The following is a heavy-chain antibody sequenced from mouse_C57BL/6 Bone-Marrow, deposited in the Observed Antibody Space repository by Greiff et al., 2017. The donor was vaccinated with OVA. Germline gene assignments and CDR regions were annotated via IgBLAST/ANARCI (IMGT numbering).Heavy chain of an antibody. V-gene: IGHV5-17*01. Sequence: DVKLVESGGGLVKPGGSLKLSCAASGFTFSDYGMHWVRQAPEKGLEWVAYISSGSSTIYYADTVKGRFTISRDNAKNTLFLQMTSLRSEDTAMYYCARFITTERTDYWGQGASVTVSS. D-gene: IGHD1-1*01. CDR2: ISSGSSTI. CDR1: GFTFSDYG. J-gene: IGHJ4*01. CDR3: ARFITTERTDY.